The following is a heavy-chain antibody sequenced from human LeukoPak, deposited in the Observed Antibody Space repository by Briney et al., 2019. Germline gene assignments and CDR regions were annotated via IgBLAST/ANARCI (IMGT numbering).Heavy chain of an antibody. J-gene: IGHJ4*02. Sequence: SETLSLTCTVSGGSISSYYWSWIRQPAGKGLDWIGRIYTGGSTNYNPSLKSRVTMSVDTSKNQFSLKLSSVTAADTAVYYCARWGFYDSSGYLAYWGQGTLVTVSS. CDR2: IYTGGST. CDR3: ARWGFYDSSGYLAY. D-gene: IGHD3-22*01. V-gene: IGHV4-4*07. CDR1: GGSISSYY.